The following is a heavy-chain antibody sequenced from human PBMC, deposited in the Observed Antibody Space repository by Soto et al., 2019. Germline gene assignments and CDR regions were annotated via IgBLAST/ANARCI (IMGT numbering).Heavy chain of an antibody. CDR3: ASHEPRWFGELLAIDY. CDR1: GFTFSSYG. J-gene: IGHJ4*02. Sequence: GGSLRLSCAASGFTFSSYGMHWVRQAPGKGLEWVAVISYDGSNKYYADSVKGRFTISRDNSKNTLYLQMNSLRAEDTAVYYCASHEPRWFGELLAIDYWGQGTLVTVSS. CDR2: ISYDGSNK. D-gene: IGHD3-10*01. V-gene: IGHV3-30*03.